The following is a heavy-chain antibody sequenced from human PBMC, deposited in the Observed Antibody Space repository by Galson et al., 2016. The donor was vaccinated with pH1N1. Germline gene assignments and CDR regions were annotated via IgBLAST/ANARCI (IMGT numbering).Heavy chain of an antibody. CDR1: GFTFDDYA. D-gene: IGHD5-18*01. CDR2: ISWNSGSI. J-gene: IGHJ4*02. CDR3: AKAVGYSYGHFDY. V-gene: IGHV3-9*01. Sequence: LRLSCAASGFTFDDYAMYWVRQAPGKGLEWVSGISWNSGSIAYADSVKGRFTISRDNAKNSLYLQMNSLRAEDTALYYCAKAVGYSYGHFDYWGQGTLVTVSS.